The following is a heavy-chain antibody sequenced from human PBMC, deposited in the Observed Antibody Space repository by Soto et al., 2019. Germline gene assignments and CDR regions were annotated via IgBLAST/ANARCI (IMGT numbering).Heavy chain of an antibody. CDR1: GFTVSSNY. CDR2: IYRGGST. Sequence: EVQVAESGGGLVQPGGSLRLSCAASGFTVSSNYMSWVRQAPGKGLEWVSFIYRGGSTYYADSVKGRFTISRNKSKNTVYLQMNSLTADDTAMYYCARDRFPYGMDVWGQGTTVTVSS. CDR3: ARDRFPYGMDV. V-gene: IGHV3-66*01. J-gene: IGHJ6*02.